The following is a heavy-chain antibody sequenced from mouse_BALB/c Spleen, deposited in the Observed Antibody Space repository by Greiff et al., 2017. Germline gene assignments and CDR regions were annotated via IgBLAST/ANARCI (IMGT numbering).Heavy chain of an antibody. Sequence: VQLEESGPGLVAPSHSVSITCTASGFSLTSYGVSWVRQSPGKGLEWLGVICGDESTNYHSALISRLSISEDNSKSQVLLKLNGLQTDDTATCYCADDYDGRGYWGQGTLVTVSA. V-gene: IGHV2-3*01. CDR3: ADDYDGRGY. CDR1: GFSLTSYG. J-gene: IGHJ4*01. CDR2: ICGDEST.